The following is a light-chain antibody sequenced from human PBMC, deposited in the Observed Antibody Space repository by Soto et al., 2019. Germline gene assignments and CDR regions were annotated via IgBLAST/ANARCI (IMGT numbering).Light chain of an antibody. CDR1: SDDIGAYHY. CDR3: SSYTSSDTLEV. Sequence: QSVLTQPSPGSASPGQSISISCTGTSDDIGAYHYVSWYQQPPGKAPKLILYAVSNRPSGVSTRFSGSKSGNTASLTISGVQADDAADYYCSSYTSSDTLEVFGTGTKVTVL. J-gene: IGLJ1*01. V-gene: IGLV2-14*01. CDR2: AVS.